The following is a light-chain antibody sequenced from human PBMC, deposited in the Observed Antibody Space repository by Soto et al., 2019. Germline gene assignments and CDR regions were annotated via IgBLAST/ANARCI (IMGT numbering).Light chain of an antibody. V-gene: IGKV3-15*01. Sequence: EIVVTQSPATLSVSPGERATLSCRASQSVSSNLAWYQQKPGQAPRLLIYGASTRATGVPARFSGSGSGTEFTLTIGSLQSEDFAVYYCQQYNNWPPYTFGQGTQVDIX. CDR3: QQYNNWPPYT. CDR2: GAS. J-gene: IGKJ2*01. CDR1: QSVSSN.